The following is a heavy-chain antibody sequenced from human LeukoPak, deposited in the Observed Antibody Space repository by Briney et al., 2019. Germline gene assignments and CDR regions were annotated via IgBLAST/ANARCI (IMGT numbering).Heavy chain of an antibody. Sequence: PGGSLRLSCAASGFTFSSYSMNWVRQAPGKGLEWVSSISSSSSYIYYADSVKGRFTISRDNAKNSLYLQMNSLRAEDTAVYYCLTVVETTIAAFDIWGQGTMVTVSS. D-gene: IGHD1-26*01. CDR1: GFTFSSYS. CDR3: LTVVETTIAAFDI. V-gene: IGHV3-21*01. CDR2: ISSSSSYI. J-gene: IGHJ3*02.